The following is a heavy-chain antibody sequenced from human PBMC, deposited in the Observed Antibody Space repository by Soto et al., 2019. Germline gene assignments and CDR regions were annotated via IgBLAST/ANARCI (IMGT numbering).Heavy chain of an antibody. J-gene: IGHJ3*02. CDR2: TSSSGGST. CDR3: GRDPNGDYVGAFDS. CDR1: GFTFSSYA. V-gene: IGHV3-23*01. D-gene: IGHD4-17*01. Sequence: GGSLRLSCAASGFTFSSYAMSWVRQAPGKGPEWVSGTSSSGGSTYYADSVKGRFTISRDNFKNTLYLQMNSLRAEDTALYYCGRDPNGDYVGAFDSWGQGTLVTVSS.